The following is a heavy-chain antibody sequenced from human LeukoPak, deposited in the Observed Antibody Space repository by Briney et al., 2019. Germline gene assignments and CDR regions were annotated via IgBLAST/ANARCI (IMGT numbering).Heavy chain of an antibody. CDR2: IYPGDSDT. Sequence: KYGESLKISCKGSGYSFTSYWIGWVRQMPGKGLEWMGIIYPGDSDTRYSPSFQGQVTISADKSISTAYLQWSSLKASDTAMYYCARYRSGSNDYGDYNWPGGSSADWYFDLWGRGTLVTVSS. CDR1: GYSFTSYW. CDR3: ARYRSGSNDYGDYNWPGGSSADWYFDL. J-gene: IGHJ2*01. V-gene: IGHV5-51*01. D-gene: IGHD4-17*01.